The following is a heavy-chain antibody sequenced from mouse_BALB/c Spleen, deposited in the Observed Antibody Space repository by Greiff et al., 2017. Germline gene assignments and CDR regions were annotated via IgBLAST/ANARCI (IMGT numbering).Heavy chain of an antibody. CDR1: GFSLTSYG. CDR2: IWSGGST. CDR3: ARNSEGFYDGYYDLYFDY. D-gene: IGHD2-3*01. J-gene: IGHJ2*01. V-gene: IGHV2-2*02. Sequence: QVQLQQSGPGLVQPSQSLSITCTVSGFSLTSYGVHWVRQSPGKGLEWLGVIWSGGSTDYNAAFISRLSISKDNSKSQVFFKMNSLQANDTAIYYCARNSEGFYDGYYDLYFDYWGQGTTLTVSS.